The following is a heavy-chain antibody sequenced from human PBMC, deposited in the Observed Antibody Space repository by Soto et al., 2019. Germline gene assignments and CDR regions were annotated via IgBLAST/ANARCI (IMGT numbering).Heavy chain of an antibody. J-gene: IGHJ5*02. D-gene: IGHD3-10*01. V-gene: IGHV3-30*18. Sequence: GGSLSLSCAASGFTFSSYGMHWVRQAPGKGLEWVAVISYDGSNKYYADSVKGRFTISRDNSKNTLYLQMNSLRAEDTAVYYCAKDKMVRGVNVFDPWGQGTLVTVSS. CDR2: ISYDGSNK. CDR3: AKDKMVRGVNVFDP. CDR1: GFTFSSYG.